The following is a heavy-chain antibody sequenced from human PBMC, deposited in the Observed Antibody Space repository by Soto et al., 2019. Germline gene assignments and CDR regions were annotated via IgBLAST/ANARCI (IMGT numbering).Heavy chain of an antibody. CDR1: GFTFSNYG. V-gene: IGHV3-33*01. Sequence: GGSLRLSCAASGFTFSNYGMHWVRQAPGNGLEWVAVIWYDGSYKYYADSVKGRFTISRDNSKNTLYLQMNSLRAEDTAVYYCARGGEDFWSGYYSYYFDYWGQGTLVTVSS. CDR2: IWYDGSYK. D-gene: IGHD3-3*01. J-gene: IGHJ4*02. CDR3: ARGGEDFWSGYYSYYFDY.